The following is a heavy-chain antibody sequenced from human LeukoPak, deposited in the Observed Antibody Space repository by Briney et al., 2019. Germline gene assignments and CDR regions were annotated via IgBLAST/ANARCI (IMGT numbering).Heavy chain of an antibody. CDR2: ISGSSTTI. CDR3: LLNFDY. D-gene: IGHD2-15*01. CDR1: GFTFSTYN. V-gene: IGHV3-48*04. J-gene: IGHJ4*02. Sequence: GESLRLSCAASGFTFSTYNMNWVRQAPGKGLEWVSYISGSSTTIYYADSVKGRFTISRDNAKNSLYLHMNTLRAEDTAVYYCLLNFDYWGQGTLVTVSS.